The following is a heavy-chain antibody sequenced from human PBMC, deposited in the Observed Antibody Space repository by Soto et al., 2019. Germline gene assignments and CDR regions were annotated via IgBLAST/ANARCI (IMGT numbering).Heavy chain of an antibody. D-gene: IGHD6-13*01. CDR3: ARRGSSSWYGY. CDR2: IYHSGST. Sequence: QLRLQESGPGLVKPSETLTLTCTVSGGSISSSSYYWGWIRQPTEKGLEWIGSIYHSGSTYYNPSLKSRVTIAVDTSKNQFSRKLSSVTAADTAVYYCARRGSSSWYGYWGQGTLVTVSS. V-gene: IGHV4-39*01. CDR1: GGSISSSSYY. J-gene: IGHJ4*02.